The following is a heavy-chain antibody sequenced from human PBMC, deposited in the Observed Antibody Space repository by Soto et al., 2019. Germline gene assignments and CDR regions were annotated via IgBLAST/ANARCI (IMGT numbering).Heavy chain of an antibody. Sequence: ASVKVSCKASGYTFTGYYMHWVRQAPGQGLGWMGWINPNSGGTNYAQKFQGRVTMTRDTSISTAYMELSRLRSDDTAVYYCARPYCSSTSCYKASYYYGMDVWGQGTTVTVSS. D-gene: IGHD2-2*02. V-gene: IGHV1-2*02. CDR3: ARPYCSSTSCYKASYYYGMDV. CDR1: GYTFTGYY. J-gene: IGHJ6*02. CDR2: INPNSGGT.